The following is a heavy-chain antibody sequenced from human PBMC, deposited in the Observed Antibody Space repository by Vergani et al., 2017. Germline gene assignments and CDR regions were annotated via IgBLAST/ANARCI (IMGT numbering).Heavy chain of an antibody. V-gene: IGHV3-7*01. CDR1: GFTFSSYW. CDR2: IKQDGSEK. J-gene: IGHJ3*02. CDR3: ARYLWSGWYVQLDAFDI. D-gene: IGHD6-19*01. Sequence: EVQLVESGGGLVQPGGSLRLSCAASGFTFSSYWMSWVRQAPGKGLEWVANIKQDGSEKYYVDSVKGRFTISRDNAKNSLYLQMNSLRAEDTAVYYCARYLWSGWYVQLDAFDIWGQGTMVTVSS.